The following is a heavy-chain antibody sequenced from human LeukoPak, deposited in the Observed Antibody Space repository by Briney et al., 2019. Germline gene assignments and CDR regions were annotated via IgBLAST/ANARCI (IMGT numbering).Heavy chain of an antibody. Sequence: ASVKVSCKASGGTFSSYAISWVRQAPGQGLEWMGGIIPIFGTANYAQKFQGRVTITADESTSTAYMELSSLRSEDTAVYYCASSFVNRLQTYFDYWGQGTLVTVSS. CDR2: IIPIFGTA. CDR3: ASSFVNRLQTYFDY. D-gene: IGHD5-24*01. CDR1: GGTFSSYA. V-gene: IGHV1-69*01. J-gene: IGHJ4*02.